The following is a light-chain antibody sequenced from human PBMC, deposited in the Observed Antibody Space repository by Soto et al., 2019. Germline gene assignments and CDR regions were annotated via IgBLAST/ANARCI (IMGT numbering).Light chain of an antibody. V-gene: IGKV1-5*01. Sequence: IQMPQSPSTLSASVGDRVAITCRASHNIERWMAWYQQKPGKAPSLLIFDASTLHSGVPSRFSGSGSGTEFTLTISSLQPEDFATYYCQQYNSYWTFGQGTKVDI. CDR1: HNIERW. CDR2: DAS. CDR3: QQYNSYWT. J-gene: IGKJ1*01.